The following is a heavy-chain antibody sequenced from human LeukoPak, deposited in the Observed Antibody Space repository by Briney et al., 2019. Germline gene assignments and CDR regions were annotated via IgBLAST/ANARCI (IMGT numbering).Heavy chain of an antibody. Sequence: GGSLRLSCAASGFTFSSYSMNWVRQAPGKGLEWVSSISSSSYILYADSVKVRFTISRGNAKNSLFLQINSLRAEDTAVYYCARQGPYGDYSHWGQGTMVTVSS. D-gene: IGHD4-17*01. CDR2: ISSSSYI. CDR1: GFTFSSYS. V-gene: IGHV3-21*01. CDR3: ARQGPYGDYSH. J-gene: IGHJ4*02.